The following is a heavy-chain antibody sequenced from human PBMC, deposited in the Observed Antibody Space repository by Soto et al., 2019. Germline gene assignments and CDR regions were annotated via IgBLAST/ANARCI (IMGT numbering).Heavy chain of an antibody. V-gene: IGHV4-34*01. CDR2: INPSGST. J-gene: IGHJ4*02. D-gene: IGHD1-26*01. Sequence: QVQLQQWGAGLLKPSETLSLTCAVYGGSFSGYYWSWIRQPPGMGLEWLGEINPSGSTSYNPSLESRVTISVDTSKNHLSLKLTSATAADTAVYYCARGRGGGAAFWGQGTLVTVSS. CDR1: GGSFSGYY. CDR3: ARGRGGGAAF.